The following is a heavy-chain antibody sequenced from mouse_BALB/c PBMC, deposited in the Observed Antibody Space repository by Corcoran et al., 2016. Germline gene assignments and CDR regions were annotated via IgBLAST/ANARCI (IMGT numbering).Heavy chain of an antibody. CDR1: GYTFTDYY. J-gene: IGHJ3*01. V-gene: IGHV1-84*02. Sequence: QIQLQQSGPELVKPGASVKISCKASGYTFTDYYINWVKQKPGQGLEWIGWIYPGNDNTKYNEKFKGKATLTVDTSSSTAYMQRSSLTSEDTAVYVCARGLGNYAFAYWGQGTLVTVSA. CDR2: IYPGNDNT. D-gene: IGHD2-1*01. CDR3: ARGLGNYAFAY.